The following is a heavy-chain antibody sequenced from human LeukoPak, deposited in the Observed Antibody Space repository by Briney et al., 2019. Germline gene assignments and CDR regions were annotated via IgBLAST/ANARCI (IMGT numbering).Heavy chain of an antibody. CDR2: INHSGST. D-gene: IGHD6-13*01. Sequence: NPSETLSLTCAVYGGSFSGYYWSWIRQPPGKGLEWMGEINHSGSTNYNPPLKSRVTISVDTSKNQFSLKLSSVTAADTAVYYCARTTAAGSHYLDYWGQGTLVTVFS. CDR1: GGSFSGYY. J-gene: IGHJ4*02. V-gene: IGHV4-34*01. CDR3: ARTTAAGSHYLDY.